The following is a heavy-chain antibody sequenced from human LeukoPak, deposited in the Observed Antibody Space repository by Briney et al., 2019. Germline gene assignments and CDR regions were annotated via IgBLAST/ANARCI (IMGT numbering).Heavy chain of an antibody. CDR2: MDQDGSAI. CDR3: ARTVPGYPDDYFDY. CDR1: GFTFSRHW. Sequence: GGSLRLSCAASGFTFSRHWMSWVRQTPGKGLERVAHMDQDGSAIYYVDSVKGRFTISRDNAKNSLCLQMTGLTVADTAVYYCARTVPGYPDDYFDYWGQGTLVTVSS. V-gene: IGHV3-7*01. J-gene: IGHJ4*02. D-gene: IGHD6-19*01.